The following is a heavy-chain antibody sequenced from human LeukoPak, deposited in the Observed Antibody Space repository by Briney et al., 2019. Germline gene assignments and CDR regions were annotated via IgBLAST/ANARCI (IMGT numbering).Heavy chain of an antibody. CDR1: GYTFTGYY. D-gene: IGHD2-21*01. CDR2: INPNSGGT. J-gene: IGHJ3*02. CDR3: ARDPIVVVIASDAFDI. V-gene: IGHV1-2*02. Sequence: ASVKVSCKASGYTFTGYYMHWVRQAPGQGLERLRWINPNSGGTNYAQKFQGRVTMTRDTFISTAYMDLSRLRSDDTAVDYCARDPIVVVIASDAFDIWGQGTMVTVSS.